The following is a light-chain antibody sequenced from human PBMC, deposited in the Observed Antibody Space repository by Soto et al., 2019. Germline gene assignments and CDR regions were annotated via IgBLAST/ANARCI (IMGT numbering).Light chain of an antibody. Sequence: EIVLTQSPATLSLSPGGGATLSCRASQNINRYLAWYHQKPGQPPRLLIYDASTRATGIPARFSGSGSGTDFTLTISSLEPEDFAVYYCQQRSNWPITFGQGTRLEIK. V-gene: IGKV3-11*01. CDR3: QQRSNWPIT. J-gene: IGKJ5*01. CDR2: DAS. CDR1: QNINRY.